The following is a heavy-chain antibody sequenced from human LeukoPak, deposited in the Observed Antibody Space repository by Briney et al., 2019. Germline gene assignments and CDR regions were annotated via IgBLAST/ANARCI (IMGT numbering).Heavy chain of an antibody. Sequence: VASVKVSCKASGYTFTGYYMHWVRQAPGQGLEWMGWINPNSGGTNYAQKFQGRVTMTRDTSTSTAYMELSRLRSDDTAVYYCARPYGSGSYFMIAYWGQGTLVTVSS. CDR1: GYTFTGYY. D-gene: IGHD3-10*01. J-gene: IGHJ4*02. CDR3: ARPYGSGSYFMIAY. CDR2: INPNSGGT. V-gene: IGHV1-2*02.